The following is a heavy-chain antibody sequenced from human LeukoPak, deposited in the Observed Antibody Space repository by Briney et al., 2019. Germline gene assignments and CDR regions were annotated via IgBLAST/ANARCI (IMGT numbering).Heavy chain of an antibody. CDR2: ICYRGST. J-gene: IGHJ4*02. Sequence: SVTLSLTCPVSGGSISSYYWTWIRQPPGTGLEWIGYICYRGSTNHNRSLKSRVTISVDTSKNQFSLKLSSVTAADTAVYYCARGGYWGQGTLVTVSS. CDR1: GGSISSYY. V-gene: IGHV4-59*12. CDR3: ARGGY.